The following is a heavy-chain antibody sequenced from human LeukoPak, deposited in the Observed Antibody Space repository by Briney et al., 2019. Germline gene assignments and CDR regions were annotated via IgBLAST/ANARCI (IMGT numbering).Heavy chain of an antibody. CDR2: ISSSSSYI. D-gene: IGHD3-3*01. J-gene: IGHJ4*02. CDR1: GFTFSNAW. CDR3: ARDRYDFWSGYRDY. V-gene: IGHV3-21*01. Sequence: GGSLRLSCGASGFTFSNAWMSWVRQAPGKGLEWVSSISSSSSYIYYADSVKGRFTISRDNAKNSLYLQMNSLRAEDTAVYYCARDRYDFWSGYRDYWGQGTLVTVSS.